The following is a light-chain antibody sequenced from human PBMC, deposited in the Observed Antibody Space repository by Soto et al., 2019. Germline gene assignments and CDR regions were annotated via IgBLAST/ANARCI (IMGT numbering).Light chain of an antibody. CDR1: SSNIGAGFD. Sequence: QSVLTQPRSVSGAPGQRVTISCTGNSSNIGAGFDVLWYQQLPGTAPKLLIYDNSNRPSGVPDRFSGSKSGTSASLAITGLQSEDGTDYYCQSYDSRLSAVVFGGGTKLTV. J-gene: IGLJ2*01. CDR3: QSYDSRLSAVV. CDR2: DNS. V-gene: IGLV1-40*01.